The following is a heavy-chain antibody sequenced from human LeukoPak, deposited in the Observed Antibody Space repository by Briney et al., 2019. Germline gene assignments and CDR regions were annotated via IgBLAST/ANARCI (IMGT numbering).Heavy chain of an antibody. V-gene: IGHV3-30-3*01. CDR1: GFAFSVFD. CDR3: ARDPFHGGPDVCDI. Sequence: GGSLRLFCTASGFAFSVFDMHWVRQAPGKGLEWVAVTSIDGNIRYYADSVKGRFIISRDNSKNTLYLQMNSLRPDDAAVYYCARDPFHGGPDVCDIWGQGTTVTVSS. J-gene: IGHJ3*02. D-gene: IGHD2-15*01. CDR2: TSIDGNIR.